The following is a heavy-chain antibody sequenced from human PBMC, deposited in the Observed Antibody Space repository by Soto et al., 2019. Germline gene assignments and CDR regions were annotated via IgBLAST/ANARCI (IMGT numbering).Heavy chain of an antibody. V-gene: IGHV1-69*13. D-gene: IGHD6-19*01. CDR2: IIPIFGTA. CDR1: GGTFSSYA. Sequence: VASVKVSCKASGGTFSSYAISWVRQAPGQGLEWMGGIIPIFGTANYAQKFQGRVTITADESTSTAYMELSSLRSEDTAVYYCASTRRKGTYSSGWSFDYWGQGTLATVSS. CDR3: ASTRRKGTYSSGWSFDY. J-gene: IGHJ4*02.